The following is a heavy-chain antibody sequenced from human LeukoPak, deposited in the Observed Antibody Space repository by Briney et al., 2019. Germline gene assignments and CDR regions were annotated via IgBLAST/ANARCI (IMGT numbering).Heavy chain of an antibody. Sequence: PSETLSLTCTVSGGSISSYYWSWIRQPPGKGLEWIGRIYTSGSTNYNPSLKSRVTISVDTSKNQFSLKLSSVTAADTAVYYCARTESITMVRTWGQGTLVTVSS. CDR1: GGSISSYY. V-gene: IGHV4-4*08. D-gene: IGHD3-10*01. CDR3: ARTESITMVRT. CDR2: IYTSGST. J-gene: IGHJ5*02.